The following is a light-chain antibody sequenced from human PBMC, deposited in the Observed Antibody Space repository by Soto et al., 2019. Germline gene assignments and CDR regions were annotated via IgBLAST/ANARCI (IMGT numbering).Light chain of an antibody. CDR1: GSDIGSYKY. CDR3: ISYTDINTVL. CDR2: EVS. J-gene: IGLJ2*01. Sequence: QSALTQPASVPGSPGQSITISCTGTGSDIGSYKYVSWYQQHPGKAPKLMIYEVSDRPSGVSSRFSGSKSGNTASLTISGLQAEDEADYYCISYTDINTVLFGGGTKVTVL. V-gene: IGLV2-14*01.